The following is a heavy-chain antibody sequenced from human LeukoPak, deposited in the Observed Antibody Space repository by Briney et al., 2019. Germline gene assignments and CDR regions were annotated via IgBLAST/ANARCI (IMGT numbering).Heavy chain of an antibody. CDR2: ISSSSSYI. CDR3: ARDQIRGYSYGSYYYYYMDV. CDR1: GFTFSSYS. J-gene: IGHJ6*03. Sequence: GGSLRLSCAASGFTFSSYSMNWVRQAPGKGLEWVSSISSSSSYIYYADSVKGRFTISRDNAKNLLYLQMNSLRAEDTAVYYCARDQIRGYSYGSYYYYYMDVWGKGTTVTVSS. D-gene: IGHD5-18*01. V-gene: IGHV3-21*01.